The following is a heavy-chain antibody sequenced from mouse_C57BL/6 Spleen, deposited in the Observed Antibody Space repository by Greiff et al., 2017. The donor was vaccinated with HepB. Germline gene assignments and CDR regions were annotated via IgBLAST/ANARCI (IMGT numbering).Heavy chain of an antibody. J-gene: IGHJ4*01. D-gene: IGHD2-3*01. Sequence: EVQLQQSGPELVKPGASVKISCKASGYTFTDYYMNWVKQSHGKSLEWIGDINTNNGGTSYNQKFKGKATLTVDKSSSTAYMELRSLTSEDSAVYYCASPSIYDGPMDYWGQGTSVTVSS. CDR3: ASPSIYDGPMDY. CDR2: INTNNGGT. CDR1: GYTFTDYY. V-gene: IGHV1-26*01.